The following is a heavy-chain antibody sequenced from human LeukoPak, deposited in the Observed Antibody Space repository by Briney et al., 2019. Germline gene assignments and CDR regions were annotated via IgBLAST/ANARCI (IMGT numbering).Heavy chain of an antibody. V-gene: IGHV4-4*07. Sequence: EPLSLTCTVSGGSINNYYWSWFRQPAGQGLEWIGRIYTRGSTNYNPSLKSRVTMSVDTSKNQFSLKLSSVTAADTAVYYCARGRYCSADICSGGDAFDIWGQGTMVSVSS. J-gene: IGHJ3*02. D-gene: IGHD2-15*01. CDR3: ARGRYCSADICSGGDAFDI. CDR1: GGSINNYY. CDR2: IYTRGST.